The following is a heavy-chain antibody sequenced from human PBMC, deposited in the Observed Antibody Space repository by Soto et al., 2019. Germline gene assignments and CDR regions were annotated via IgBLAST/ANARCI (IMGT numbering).Heavy chain of an antibody. J-gene: IGHJ6*02. CDR3: ARETRRGYSYPYYYGMDV. D-gene: IGHD5-18*01. Sequence: QVQLVQSGAAVKKPGASVKVSCKASGYTFTSYGISWVRQAPGQGLEWMGWISAYNGNTNYAQKLQGRVTMTTDTSTSTAYMELRSLRSDDTAVYYCARETRRGYSYPYYYGMDVWGQGTTVTVSS. CDR1: GYTFTSYG. CDR2: ISAYNGNT. V-gene: IGHV1-18*01.